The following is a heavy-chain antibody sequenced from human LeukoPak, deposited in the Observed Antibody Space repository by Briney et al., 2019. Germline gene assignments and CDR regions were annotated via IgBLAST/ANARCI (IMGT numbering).Heavy chain of an antibody. Sequence: ASVTVSCKASGYTFTGYYMHWVRQAPGQGLEWMGWIHPNSGGTNYAQKFQGRVTMTRDTSISTAYMELSRLRSDDTAVYYFARTVWTVVGHGGWFDHWAQGTLVTVSS. CDR3: ARTVWTVVGHGGWFDH. CDR1: GYTFTGYY. V-gene: IGHV1-2*02. J-gene: IGHJ5*02. D-gene: IGHD4-23*01. CDR2: IHPNSGGT.